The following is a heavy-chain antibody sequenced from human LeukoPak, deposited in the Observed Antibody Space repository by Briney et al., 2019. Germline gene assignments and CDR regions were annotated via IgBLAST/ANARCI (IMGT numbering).Heavy chain of an antibody. J-gene: IGHJ4*02. CDR2: IYYSGST. Sequence: SETLSLTCTVSGGSISSGGYYWSWIRQHPGKGLEWIGYIYYSGSTYCNPSLKSRVTISVDTSKNQFSLKLSSVTAADTAVYYCARNDSSGILDYWGQGTLVTVSS. CDR1: GGSISSGGYY. V-gene: IGHV4-31*03. D-gene: IGHD3-22*01. CDR3: ARNDSSGILDY.